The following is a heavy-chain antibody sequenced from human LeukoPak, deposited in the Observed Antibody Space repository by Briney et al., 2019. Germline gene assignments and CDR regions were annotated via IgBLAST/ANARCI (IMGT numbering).Heavy chain of an antibody. CDR3: ARENYYDSSGYYWAAFDI. V-gene: IGHV4-59*01. Sequence: PSETLSLTCTVSGGSISSYYWSWTRQPPGKGLEWIGYIYYSGSTNYNPPLKSRVTISVDTSKNQFSLKLSSVTAADTAVYYCARENYYDSSGYYWAAFDIWGQGTMVTVSS. CDR2: IYYSGST. D-gene: IGHD3-22*01. J-gene: IGHJ3*02. CDR1: GGSISSYY.